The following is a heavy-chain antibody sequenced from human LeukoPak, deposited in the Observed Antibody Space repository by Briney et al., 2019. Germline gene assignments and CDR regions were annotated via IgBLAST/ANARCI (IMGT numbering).Heavy chain of an antibody. CDR1: XFTFSXYS. J-gene: IGHJ4*02. D-gene: IGHD4-11*01. CDR3: ARDLTTTVTPTQLDY. Sequence: SLRLSCAAXXFTFSXYSMNWGRRAPGKGLEWVSSIISSSSYIYYSDSVKGRFTISRDNAKNSLYLQMNSLRAEDTAVYYCARDLTTTVTPTQLDYWGQGTLVTVSS. V-gene: IGHV3-21*01. CDR2: IISSSSYI.